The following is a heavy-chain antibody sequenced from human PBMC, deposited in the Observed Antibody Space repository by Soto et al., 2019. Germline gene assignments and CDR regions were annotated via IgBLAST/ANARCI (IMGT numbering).Heavy chain of an antibody. Sequence: SETLSLTCTVSGGSIRSGVYYWSWIRQPPGKGLEWIGYINHRGNTNYNPSLKSRVTISVDTSKNQFSLKLSSVTAADTAVYYCARGDILTGYSHWGQGTLVTVS. J-gene: IGHJ4*02. CDR2: INHRGNT. V-gene: IGHV4-31*03. CDR3: ARGDILTGYSH. D-gene: IGHD3-9*01. CDR1: GGSIRSGVYY.